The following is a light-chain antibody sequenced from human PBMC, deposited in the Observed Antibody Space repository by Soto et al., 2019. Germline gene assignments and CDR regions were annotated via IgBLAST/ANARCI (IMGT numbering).Light chain of an antibody. J-gene: IGLJ1*01. CDR1: SSNIGRNT. V-gene: IGLV1-44*01. Sequence: QSVLPQPPSASGTPEQRVTISFSGRSSNIGRNTVNWYQQLPGTAPKVLIYSNNQRTSGVTDRISGTKYGTSASLAIGGLQSEDEADYNGEALDDRLNGYVVGTGTKVTVL. CDR3: EALDDRLNGYV. CDR2: SNN.